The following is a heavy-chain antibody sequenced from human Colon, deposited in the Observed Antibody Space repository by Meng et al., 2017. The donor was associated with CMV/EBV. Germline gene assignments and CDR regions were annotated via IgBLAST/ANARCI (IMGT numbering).Heavy chain of an antibody. D-gene: IGHD6-19*01. Sequence: CTFSGDSIRRDDYYWGWVRQSPGKGLEWIGSVSFTGYTTFNPSLQSRFNISLDTSKNQFHLKVKSLTAADTAVYYCVRDTKWLNWFAPWGQGTLVTVSS. J-gene: IGHJ5*02. CDR3: VRDTKWLNWFAP. V-gene: IGHV4-39*06. CDR2: VSFTGYT. CDR1: GDSIRRDDYY.